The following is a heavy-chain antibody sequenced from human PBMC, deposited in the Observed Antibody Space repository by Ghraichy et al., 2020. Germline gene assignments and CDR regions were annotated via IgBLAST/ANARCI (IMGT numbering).Heavy chain of an antibody. CDR3: ARDASHSSGDDAFDI. D-gene: IGHD6-6*01. CDR2: IYSGGST. V-gene: IGHV3-53*01. J-gene: IGHJ3*02. CDR1: GFTVSSNY. Sequence: LSLTCAASGFTVSSNYMSWVRQAPGKGLEWVSVIYSGGSTYYADSVKGRFTISRDNSKNTLYLQMNSLRAEDTAVYYCARDASHSSGDDAFDIWGQGAMVTVSS.